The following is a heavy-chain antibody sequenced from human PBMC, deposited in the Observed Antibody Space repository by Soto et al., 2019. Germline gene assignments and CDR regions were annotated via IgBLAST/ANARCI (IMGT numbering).Heavy chain of an antibody. CDR3: SRAPGRLYRGSDY. J-gene: IGHJ4*02. D-gene: IGHD1-26*01. CDR2: IYYTGTT. Sequence: GPGPLRTSETLSLTFAVSGGSVSSGSYYWTWIRQPPGRGLEWIGYIYYTGTTDSNPSLKSRVTISLDTSKNQLSLNLKSVTAPDTAVYHWSRAPGRLYRGSDYWRQINLVTVSS. V-gene: IGHV4-61*01. CDR1: GGSVSSGSYY.